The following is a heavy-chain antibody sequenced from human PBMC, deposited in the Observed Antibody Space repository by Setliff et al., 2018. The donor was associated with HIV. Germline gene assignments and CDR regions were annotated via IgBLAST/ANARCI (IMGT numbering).Heavy chain of an antibody. D-gene: IGHD6-19*01. CDR2: IYTSGST. Sequence: SETLSLTCTVSGGSISSYYWSWIRQPAGKGLEWIGRIYTSGSTNYNPSLKSRVTMSVDTSKNQFSLRVTSVTATDTAVYYCTRQSPVAGSGAFDIWGQGTMVTVSS. V-gene: IGHV4-4*07. CDR3: TRQSPVAGSGAFDI. J-gene: IGHJ3*02. CDR1: GGSISSYY.